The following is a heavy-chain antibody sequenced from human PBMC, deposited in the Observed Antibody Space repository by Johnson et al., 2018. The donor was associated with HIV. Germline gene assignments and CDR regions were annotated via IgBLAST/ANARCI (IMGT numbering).Heavy chain of an antibody. J-gene: IGHJ3*02. CDR1: GFTFSSYG. Sequence: QVQLVESGGGVVQPGGSLRLSCAASGFTFSSYGMHWVRQAPGKGLEWVAFIRYDGSKKYYSDSVKGRFTISRDNSKNTLYLQMNSLRAEDTAVYYCARDPYYDFLTGPRDAFDIWGQGTMVTVSS. D-gene: IGHD3-9*01. V-gene: IGHV3-30*02. CDR3: ARDPYYDFLTGPRDAFDI. CDR2: IRYDGSKK.